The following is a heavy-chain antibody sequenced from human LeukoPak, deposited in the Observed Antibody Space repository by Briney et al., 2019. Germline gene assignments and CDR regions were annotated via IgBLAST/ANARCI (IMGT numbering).Heavy chain of an antibody. J-gene: IGHJ4*02. CDR2: INSDGSST. D-gene: IGHD3-10*01. CDR3: ASALLWFGELTKRDY. Sequence: AGGSLRLSCAASGFTFSSYWMHWVRQAPGKGLVWVSRINSDGSSTSYADSVKGRFTISRDNSKNTLYLQMNSLRAEDTAVYYCASALLWFGELTKRDYWGQGTLVTVSS. CDR1: GFTFSSYW. V-gene: IGHV3-74*01.